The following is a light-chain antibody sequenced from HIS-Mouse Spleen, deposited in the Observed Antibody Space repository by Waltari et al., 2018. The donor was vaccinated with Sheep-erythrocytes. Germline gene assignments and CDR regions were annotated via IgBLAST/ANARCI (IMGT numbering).Light chain of an antibody. CDR2: ECS. CDR1: SSHVGSYNL. V-gene: IGLV2-23*01. J-gene: IGLJ3*02. CDR3: CSYAGSSTPWV. Sequence: QAALTQPASVSGSPGQSITISCTGTSSHVGSYNLVSWYQQHQGKAPKLMIYECSKRPSGVSNRFSGSKSGNTASLTISGLQAEDEADYYCCSYAGSSTPWVFGGGTKLTVL.